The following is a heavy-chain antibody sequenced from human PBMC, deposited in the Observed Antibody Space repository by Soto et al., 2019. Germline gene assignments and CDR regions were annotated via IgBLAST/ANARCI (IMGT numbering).Heavy chain of an antibody. J-gene: IGHJ4*02. CDR3: AIGETIAVAGTVTDY. Sequence: EVQLVESGGGLVKPGESLRLSCAGSGFSFSSYSFDWVRQAPGKGLEWVASISSGGNYIYYADSVKGRFTISRDNAKNSLYLQMNSLRGEDTAVYYCAIGETIAVAGTVTDYWGQGTLVTVSS. D-gene: IGHD6-19*01. CDR2: ISSGGNYI. V-gene: IGHV3-21*01. CDR1: GFSFSSYS.